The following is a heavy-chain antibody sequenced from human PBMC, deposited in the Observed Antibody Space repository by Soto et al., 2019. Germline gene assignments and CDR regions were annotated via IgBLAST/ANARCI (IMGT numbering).Heavy chain of an antibody. CDR2: INPSGGST. Sequence: GASVKVSCKASGYTFTSYYMHWVRQAPGQGLEWMGIINPSGGSTSYAQKFQGRVTMTRDTSTSTVYMELSSLRSEDTAVYYCARDLLHRYCSSTSCYYYMDVWGKGTTVTVSS. J-gene: IGHJ6*03. D-gene: IGHD2-2*01. CDR3: ARDLLHRYCSSTSCYYYMDV. V-gene: IGHV1-46*03. CDR1: GYTFTSYY.